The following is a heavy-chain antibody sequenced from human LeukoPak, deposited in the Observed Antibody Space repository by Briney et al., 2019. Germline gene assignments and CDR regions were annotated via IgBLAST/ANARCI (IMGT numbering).Heavy chain of an antibody. V-gene: IGHV3-23*01. CDR3: AKGSLGSCRGVICYSLDY. CDR2: ISGSEAGT. J-gene: IGHJ4*02. CDR1: GFTFSTYA. D-gene: IGHD2-15*01. Sequence: GRCLRLSRAASGFTFSTYAMSWVRQPPAKGLEWVSAISGSEAGTYYADSPKGRFTISRDNSKNTLYLQMNSLRAEDTATYYCAKGSLGSCRGVICYSLDYWGQGSLVTVSS.